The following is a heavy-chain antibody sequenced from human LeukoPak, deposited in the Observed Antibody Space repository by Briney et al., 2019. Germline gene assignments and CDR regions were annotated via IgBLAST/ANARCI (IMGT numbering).Heavy chain of an antibody. Sequence: GGSLRLSCAASGFTFSNYWMSWVRQAPGRGLEWVANINQDGSEKHCVDSLKGRFTISRDNAKNSLYLQMNSLRAEDTALYYCAKDVAANGGFDYWGQGTLVTVSS. CDR1: GFTFSNYW. CDR3: AKDVAANGGFDY. J-gene: IGHJ4*02. D-gene: IGHD6-19*01. V-gene: IGHV3-7*03. CDR2: INQDGSEK.